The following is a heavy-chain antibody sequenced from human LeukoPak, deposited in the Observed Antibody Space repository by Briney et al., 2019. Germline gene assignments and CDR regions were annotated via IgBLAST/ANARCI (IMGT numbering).Heavy chain of an antibody. V-gene: IGHV4-59*12. CDR2: IYYSGST. Sequence: SETLSLTCTVSGGSISSYYWSWIRQPPGKGLEWIGYIYYSGSTNYNPSLKSRVTISVDTSKNQFSLKLSSVTAADTAVYYCARELSITIFGVGKNWFDPWGQGTLVTVSS. CDR3: ARELSITIFGVGKNWFDP. J-gene: IGHJ5*02. D-gene: IGHD3-3*01. CDR1: GGSISSYY.